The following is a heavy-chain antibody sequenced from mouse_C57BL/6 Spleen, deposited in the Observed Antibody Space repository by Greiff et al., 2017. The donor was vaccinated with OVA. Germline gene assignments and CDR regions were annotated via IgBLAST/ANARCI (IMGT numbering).Heavy chain of an antibody. V-gene: IGHV1-55*01. CDR1: GYTFTSYW. CDR2: IYPGSGST. J-gene: IGHJ3*01. Sequence: QVHVKQPGAELVKPGASVKMSCKASGYTFTSYWITWVKQRPGQGLEWIGDIYPGSGSTNYNEKFKSKATLTVDTSSSTAYMQLSSLTSEDSAVYYCARGGLRLPFAYWGQGTLVTVSA. D-gene: IGHD3-2*02. CDR3: ARGGLRLPFAY.